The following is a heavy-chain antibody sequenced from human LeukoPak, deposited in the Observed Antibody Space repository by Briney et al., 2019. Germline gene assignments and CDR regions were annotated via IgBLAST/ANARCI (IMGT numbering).Heavy chain of an antibody. V-gene: IGHV3-21*01. CDR3: ARSLVVVPAAMSLGYYYYYYMDV. D-gene: IGHD2-2*01. CDR2: ISSSSSYI. Sequence: GGSLRLSCAASGFTFSSYSMNWVRQAPGKGLEWVSSISSSSSYIYYADSVKGRFTISRDNAKNSLYLQMNSLRAEDTAVYYCARSLVVVPAAMSLGYYYYYYMDVWGKGTTVTVSS. CDR1: GFTFSSYS. J-gene: IGHJ6*03.